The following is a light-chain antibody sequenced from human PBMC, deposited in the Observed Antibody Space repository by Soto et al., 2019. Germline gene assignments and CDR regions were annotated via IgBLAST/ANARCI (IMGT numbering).Light chain of an antibody. CDR1: SSNIGNSY. V-gene: IGLV1-51*01. CDR2: DNN. J-gene: IGLJ1*01. CDR3: GTWDSSLSAYV. Sequence: VLTQPPSVSAAPGQKVAISCSGSSSNIGNSYVSWYQQLPGTAPKLLIYDNNKRPSGIPDRFSGSKSGTSATLGITGLQTGGEADYYCGTWDSSLSAYVFGTGTKVTVL.